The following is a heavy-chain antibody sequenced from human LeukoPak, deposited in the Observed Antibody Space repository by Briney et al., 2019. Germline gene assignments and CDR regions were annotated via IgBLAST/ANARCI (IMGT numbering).Heavy chain of an antibody. CDR1: GFTFEKYA. Sequence: GWSLRLSCAASGFTFEKYAMSWVRQAPGEALEGVSLISGSTGNTYYADSVQGRFTISRDNSKNTLFLQLNILRAEDTAVYYCAKVLAGAGTRPLGYWGQGTLVTVSS. J-gene: IGHJ4*02. D-gene: IGHD1-26*01. V-gene: IGHV3-23*01. CDR3: AKVLAGAGTRPLGY. CDR2: ISGSTGNT.